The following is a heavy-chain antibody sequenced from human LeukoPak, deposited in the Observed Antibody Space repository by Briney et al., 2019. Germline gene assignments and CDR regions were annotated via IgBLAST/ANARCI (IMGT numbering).Heavy chain of an antibody. J-gene: IGHJ3*02. D-gene: IGHD6-13*01. CDR2: IGRSSSYM. CDR3: ARDQAAAGSDAFDI. CDR1: GFTFSNAW. Sequence: PGGSLRLSCVASGFTFSNAWMNWVRQAPGKGLEWVSSIGRSSSYMYYADSVKGRFTVSRDNAKNSLYLQMNSLRAEDTAVYYCARDQAAAGSDAFDIWGQGTMVSVSS. V-gene: IGHV3-21*01.